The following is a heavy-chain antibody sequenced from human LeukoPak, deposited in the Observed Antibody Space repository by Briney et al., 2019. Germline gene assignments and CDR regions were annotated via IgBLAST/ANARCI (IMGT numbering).Heavy chain of an antibody. D-gene: IGHD2-21*02. CDR1: GFTFSSYS. CDR2: ISSSSSYI. V-gene: IGHV3-21*01. J-gene: IGHJ3*02. CDR3: ARDAYCGGDCYDAFDI. Sequence: PGGSLRLYCAASGFTFSSYSMNWVRQAPGKGLEWVSSISSSSSYIYYADSVKGRFTISRDNAKNSLYLQMNSLRAEDTAVYYCARDAYCGGDCYDAFDIWGQGTMVTVSS.